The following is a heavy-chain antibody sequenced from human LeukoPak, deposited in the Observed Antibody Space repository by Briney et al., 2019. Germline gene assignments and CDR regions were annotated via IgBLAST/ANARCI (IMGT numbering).Heavy chain of an antibody. V-gene: IGHV1-8*01. D-gene: IGHD5-12*01. CDR2: MNPNSGNT. CDR3: ARDRNGYDAMGFDY. J-gene: IGHJ4*02. CDR1: GYTFTSYD. Sequence: GASVKVSCKASGYTFTSYDINWVRQATGQGLEWMGWMNPNSGNTGYAQKLQGRVTMTTDTSTSTAYMELRSLRSDDTAVYYCARDRNGYDAMGFDYWGQGTLVTVSS.